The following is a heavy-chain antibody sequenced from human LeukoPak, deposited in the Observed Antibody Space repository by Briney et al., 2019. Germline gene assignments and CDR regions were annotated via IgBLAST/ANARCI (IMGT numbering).Heavy chain of an antibody. CDR1: GYTFTSYD. J-gene: IGHJ4*02. D-gene: IGHD3-22*01. CDR2: MNPNSGNT. Sequence: GASVTVSCKASGYTFTSYDINWVRQATGHGLEGMGWMNPNSGNTGYAQKFQGRVTMTRNTSISTAYMELSSLRSEDTAVYYCARVGYYDSGGYSPFDYWGQGTLVTVSS. CDR3: ARVGYYDSGGYSPFDY. V-gene: IGHV1-8*01.